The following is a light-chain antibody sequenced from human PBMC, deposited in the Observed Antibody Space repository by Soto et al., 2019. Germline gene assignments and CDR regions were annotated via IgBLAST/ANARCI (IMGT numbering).Light chain of an antibody. CDR3: QQADSFPLT. CDR1: QDISTL. Sequence: DIQMTQSPSSVSASIGDTVTITCRASQDISTLLAWYQQKPGKAPKLLIYGASTLESGVPSRFSGRGSGTDFTLTMSSLQTEDFAAYFCQQADSFPLTFGGGTKVEIK. V-gene: IGKV1D-12*01. CDR2: GAS. J-gene: IGKJ4*01.